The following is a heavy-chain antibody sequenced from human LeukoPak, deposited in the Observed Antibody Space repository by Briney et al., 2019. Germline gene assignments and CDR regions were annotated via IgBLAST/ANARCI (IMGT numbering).Heavy chain of an antibody. CDR1: GDSISSYY. CDR3: ARVEGASGWYFFDY. CDR2: IYYSGST. V-gene: IGHV4-59*01. J-gene: IGHJ4*02. D-gene: IGHD6-19*01. Sequence: SETLSLTCTVSGDSISSYYWSWIRQPPGKGLEWIGYIYYSGSTNYNPSLKSRVTIAVNTSKNQFSLKLSSVTAADTAVYYCARVEGASGWYFFDYWGQGTLVTVSS.